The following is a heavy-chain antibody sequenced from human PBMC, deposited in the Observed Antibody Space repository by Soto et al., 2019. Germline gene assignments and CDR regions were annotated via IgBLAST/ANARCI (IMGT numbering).Heavy chain of an antibody. CDR2: IYYSGST. Sequence: TSETLSLTCTVSGGSISSGDYYCSWIRQPPGKGLGWIGYIYYSGSTYYNPSLKSRVTISVDTSKNQLSLKLSSVTAADTAVYYCARASPVVTDVWGQGTTVTVSS. V-gene: IGHV4-30-4*01. CDR3: ARASPVVTDV. J-gene: IGHJ6*02. CDR1: GGSISSGDYY. D-gene: IGHD5-18*01.